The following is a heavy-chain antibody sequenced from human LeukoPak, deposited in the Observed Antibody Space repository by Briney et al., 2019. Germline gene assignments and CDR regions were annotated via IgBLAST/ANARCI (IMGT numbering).Heavy chain of an antibody. CDR2: IIPILGIA. D-gene: IGHD6-6*01. Sequence: SVKVSCKASGGTFSSYAICWVRQAPGQGLEWMGRIIPILGIANYAQKFQGRVTITADKSTSTAYMELSSLRSEDTAVYYCASSTYSSSSEYYFDYWGQGTLVTVSS. V-gene: IGHV1-69*04. CDR3: ASSTYSSSSEYYFDY. J-gene: IGHJ4*02. CDR1: GGTFSSYA.